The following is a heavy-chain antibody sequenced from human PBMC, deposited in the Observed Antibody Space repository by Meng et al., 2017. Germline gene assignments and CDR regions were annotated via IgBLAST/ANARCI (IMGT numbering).Heavy chain of an antibody. Sequence: QVQLQEAGPGLVKPSQTLSLTCTVSGGSISSGGYYWSWIRQHPGKGLEWIGYIYYSGSTYYNPSLKSLVTISVDTSKNQFSLKLSSVTAADTAVYYCARADRRVGSYGPNWFDPWGQGTLVTASS. J-gene: IGHJ5*02. CDR3: ARADRRVGSYGPNWFDP. D-gene: IGHD5-18*01. CDR2: IYYSGST. V-gene: IGHV4-31*01. CDR1: GGSISSGGYY.